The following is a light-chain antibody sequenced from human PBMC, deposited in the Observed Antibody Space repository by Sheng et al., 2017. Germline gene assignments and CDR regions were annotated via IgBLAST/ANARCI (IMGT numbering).Light chain of an antibody. CDR3: QKYNSAPYT. CDR1: QGISNY. CDR2: AAS. Sequence: DIQMTQSPSSLSASVGDRVTITCRASQGISNYLAWYQQNXEVPKLLIYAASTLQSGVPSRFSGSGSGTDFTLTISSLQPEDVATYYCQKYNSAPYTFGQGTKLEIK. J-gene: IGKJ2*01. V-gene: IGKV1-27*01.